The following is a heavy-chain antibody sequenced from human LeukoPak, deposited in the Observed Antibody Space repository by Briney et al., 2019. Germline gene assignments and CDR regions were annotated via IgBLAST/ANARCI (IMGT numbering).Heavy chain of an antibody. J-gene: IGHJ5*02. CDR1: GFTFSSYG. CDR2: ISGSGGSP. Sequence: GGSLRLSCAASGFTFSSYGMSWVRQAPGKGLEWVSAISGSGGSPYYADSVKGRFTIARDNSKDTLYLQMNSLRAEDTAVYYCAKDKADYYDSSGLEPWGQGTLVSVSS. D-gene: IGHD3-22*01. CDR3: AKDKADYYDSSGLEP. V-gene: IGHV3-23*01.